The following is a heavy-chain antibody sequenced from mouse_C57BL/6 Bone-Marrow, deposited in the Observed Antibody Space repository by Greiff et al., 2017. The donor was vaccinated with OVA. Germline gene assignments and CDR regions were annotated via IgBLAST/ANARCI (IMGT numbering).Heavy chain of an antibody. CDR3: TRLYYGSSYDFDV. D-gene: IGHD1-1*01. Sequence: QVQLKQSGAELVRPGASVTLSCKASGYTFTDYEMHWVKQTPVHGLEWIGAIDPETGGTAYNQKFKGKAILTADQSSSTAYMELRSLTSEDSAVYYCTRLYYGSSYDFDVWGTGTTVTVSS. J-gene: IGHJ1*03. CDR1: GYTFTDYE. CDR2: IDPETGGT. V-gene: IGHV1-15*01.